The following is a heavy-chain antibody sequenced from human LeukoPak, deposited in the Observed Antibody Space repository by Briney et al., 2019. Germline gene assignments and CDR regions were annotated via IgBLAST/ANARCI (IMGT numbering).Heavy chain of an antibody. J-gene: IGHJ3*02. CDR3: AKLYSSGWSKRVFDI. CDR1: GYTFTSFD. CDR2: MNPNSGDT. Sequence: ASVKVSCKASGYTFTSFDINWVRQATGQGLEWMGWMNPNSGDTGYAQKFQGRVTMTRNTSISTAYMELSSLRSEDTAVYYCAKLYSSGWSKRVFDIWGQGTMVTVSS. V-gene: IGHV1-8*01. D-gene: IGHD6-19*01.